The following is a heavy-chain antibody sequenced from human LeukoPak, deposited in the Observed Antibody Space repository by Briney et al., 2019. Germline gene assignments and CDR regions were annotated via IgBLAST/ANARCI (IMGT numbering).Heavy chain of an antibody. Sequence: PGGSLRLPCAASGFTFSDYYMSWIRQAPGKGLEWVSYISSSGRTIYYADSVKGRFTISRDNAKNSVYLQMSSLRAEDTAVYYCAMTYCGGDCMPYGFDIWGRGTMVTVSS. V-gene: IGHV3-11*01. D-gene: IGHD2-21*02. CDR3: AMTYCGGDCMPYGFDI. CDR1: GFTFSDYY. J-gene: IGHJ3*02. CDR2: ISSSGRTI.